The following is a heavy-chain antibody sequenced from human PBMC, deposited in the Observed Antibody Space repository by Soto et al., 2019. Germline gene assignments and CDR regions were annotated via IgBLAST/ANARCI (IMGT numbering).Heavy chain of an antibody. CDR3: AKGRSIAVPEGS. J-gene: IGHJ5*02. D-gene: IGHD6-19*01. V-gene: IGHV1-18*01. CDR1: GFIFTNYG. Sequence: QVQLVQSGPEMKKPGASVKVSCKGSGFIFTNYGFNWVRQAPGQGLEGVGWVSAANGYTRSAQKFQDRLIMTTDSXTXXAYMXLRGLGPDDTALYYWAKGRSIAVPEGSWGQGTLVTVSS. CDR2: VSAANGYT.